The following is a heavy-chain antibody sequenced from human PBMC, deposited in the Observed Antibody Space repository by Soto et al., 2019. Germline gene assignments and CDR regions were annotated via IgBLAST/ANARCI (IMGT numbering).Heavy chain of an antibody. CDR2: IYHLGTT. Sequence: SETLRLTCTVSGGSIRSIRGRRRIRLSTGRGLEWIGDIYHLGTTNYNPSLKRRVSISLDKSKNQFSLKLTSVTAADTAVYFCARTGKFYYYDMSGLPFDPWGPGVLVTVSS. CDR3: ARTGKFYYYDMSGLPFDP. J-gene: IGHJ5*02. V-gene: IGHV4-4*02. D-gene: IGHD3-22*01. CDR1: GGSIRSIRG.